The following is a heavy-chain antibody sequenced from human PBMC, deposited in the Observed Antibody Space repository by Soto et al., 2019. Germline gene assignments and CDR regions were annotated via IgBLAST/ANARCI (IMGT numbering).Heavy chain of an antibody. V-gene: IGHV1-3*01. CDR1: GYSFNNYG. CDR2: ITAGNADT. J-gene: IGHJ5*02. Sequence: QVQLVQSGAEVKKPGASVKVSCKASGYSFNNYGMHWVRQAPGQRLEWMGWITAGNADTKYSQKFQGRVTITRDTSATTAYMELSSLTSEDTAVFYCVRGGGDAWGQGTLVTVSS. CDR3: VRGGGDA.